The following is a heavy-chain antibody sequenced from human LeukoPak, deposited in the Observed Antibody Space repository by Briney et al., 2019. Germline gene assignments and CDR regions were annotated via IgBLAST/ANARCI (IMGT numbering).Heavy chain of an antibody. CDR1: GGSFSGYY. D-gene: IGHD2-2*01. J-gene: IGHJ6*02. CDR2: INHSGST. Sequence: SETLSLTCAVYGGSFSGYYWSWIRQPPGKGLEWIGEINHSGSTNYNPSLKSRVTISVDTSKNQFSLKLSSVTAADTAVYYCARDRDIVVVPAAMPAQKYYYYGMDVWGQGTTVTVSS. V-gene: IGHV4-34*01. CDR3: ARDRDIVVVPAAMPAQKYYYYGMDV.